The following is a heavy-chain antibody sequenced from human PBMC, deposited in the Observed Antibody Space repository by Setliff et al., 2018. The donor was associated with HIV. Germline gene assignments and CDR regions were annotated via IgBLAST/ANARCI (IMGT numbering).Heavy chain of an antibody. V-gene: IGHV3-30*02. CDR2: IRYDGSDK. CDR3: SRGGSDAFDV. D-gene: IGHD3-10*01. Sequence: TGGSLRLSCAASGFTFSSYGMHWVRQAPGKGLEWVAFIRYDGSDKYYADSVMGRFTISRDNSKNTLYLQMNTLRTEDTAVYYCSRGGSDAFDVWGQGTLVTVSS. CDR1: GFTFSSYG. J-gene: IGHJ3*01.